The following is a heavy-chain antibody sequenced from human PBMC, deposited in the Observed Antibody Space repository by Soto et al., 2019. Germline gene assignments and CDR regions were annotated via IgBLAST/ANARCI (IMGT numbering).Heavy chain of an antibody. CDR1: GCTFSSYA. CDR3: ARAAGRSYYYDSSGHSRFDY. D-gene: IGHD3-22*01. V-gene: IGHV1-69*13. Sequence: SVKVSCKASGCTFSSYAISWVRQARGQGLEWMGGIIPIFGTANYAQKFQGGVTITADESTSTAYMELSSLRSEDTAVYYCARAAGRSYYYDSSGHSRFDYWGQGTLLTL. J-gene: IGHJ4*02. CDR2: IIPIFGTA.